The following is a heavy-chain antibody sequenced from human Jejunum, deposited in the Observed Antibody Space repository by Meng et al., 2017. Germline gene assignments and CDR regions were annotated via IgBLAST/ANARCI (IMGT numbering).Heavy chain of an antibody. CDR3: ARHTGNLGLDY. CDR1: GFSFTDFY. D-gene: IGHD4-23*01. V-gene: IGHV7-4-1*02. Sequence: QVQRVQSGARVKKPGASVKVSCKASGFSFTDFYIHWVRQAPGQGLEWIGWINTNTGNANYGPDFTGRFVFSLDTSVSTAYLQISSLSAEDTAVYYCARHTGNLGLDYWGQGTLVTVSS. CDR2: INTNTGNA. J-gene: IGHJ4*02.